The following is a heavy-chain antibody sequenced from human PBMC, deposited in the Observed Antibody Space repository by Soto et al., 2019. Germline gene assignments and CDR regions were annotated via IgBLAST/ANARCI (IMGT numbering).Heavy chain of an antibody. D-gene: IGHD5-12*01. CDR1: GGFVSSGSYY. Sequence: PSETLSLTCAVYGGFVSSGSYYWSWIRQPPGKGLEWIGEMSHSGGTHFNPSLKSRVTISVDTSKNQFSLNLCSVTAADTAVYYCARDGHSGYLTAFDIWGQGTMVTVSS. V-gene: IGHV4-61*01. CDR3: ARDGHSGYLTAFDI. J-gene: IGHJ3*02. CDR2: MSHSGGT.